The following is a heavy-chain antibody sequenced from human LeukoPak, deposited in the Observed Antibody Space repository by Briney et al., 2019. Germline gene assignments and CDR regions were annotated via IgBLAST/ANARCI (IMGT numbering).Heavy chain of an antibody. Sequence: GGSLRLSCLASGYTFSSYSINWVRQAPGKGLEWVSSISVRSNYIYYADSVRGRFRISRDGARDSLYLQMNSLRAEDTAVYYCVRLRRNSDTSGFYYYYDFWGQGTLVTVSS. D-gene: IGHD3-22*01. J-gene: IGHJ4*02. CDR2: ISVRSNYI. CDR3: VRLRRNSDTSGFYYYYDF. CDR1: GYTFSSYS. V-gene: IGHV3-21*01.